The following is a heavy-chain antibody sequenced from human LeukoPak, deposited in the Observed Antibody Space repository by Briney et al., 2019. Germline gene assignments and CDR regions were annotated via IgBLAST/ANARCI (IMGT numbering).Heavy chain of an antibody. CDR3: ARSSGSFFY. D-gene: IGHD1-26*01. Sequence: PSETLSLTCTVSGGSISSYYWSWIRQPPGKGLEWIGYIYYSGTTKFNPSLKSRVTISVDTSKNQLSLKLSSVTAADTAVYYCARSSGSFFYWGQGTLVTVSS. CDR2: IYYSGTT. V-gene: IGHV4-59*12. J-gene: IGHJ4*02. CDR1: GGSISSYY.